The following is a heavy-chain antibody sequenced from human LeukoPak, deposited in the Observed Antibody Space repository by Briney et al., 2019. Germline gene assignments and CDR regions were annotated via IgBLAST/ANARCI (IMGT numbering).Heavy chain of an antibody. V-gene: IGHV1-18*04. D-gene: IGHD2-8*01. Sequence: GTSVTVSCKASGYTFSAYYVHWVRQAPGQGLEGVGWISAYSGNTNYAQKLQGRVTMTTDTSTSTAYMELRSLRSDDTAVYYCARDPFGGDCTNGVCYTYYFDYWGQGTLVTVSS. CDR2: ISAYSGNT. CDR3: ARDPFGGDCTNGVCYTYYFDY. J-gene: IGHJ4*02. CDR1: GYTFSAYY.